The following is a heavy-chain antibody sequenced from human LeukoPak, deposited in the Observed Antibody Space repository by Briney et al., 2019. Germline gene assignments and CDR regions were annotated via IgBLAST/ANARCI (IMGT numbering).Heavy chain of an antibody. CDR1: GGSFSGYY. Sequence: PSETLSLTCXVYGGSFSGYYWSWIRQPPGKGLEWIGEINHSGSTNYNPSLKSRVTISVDTSKNQFSLKLSSVTAADTAVYYCASQSIAVSYYYYGMDVWGQGTTVTVSS. J-gene: IGHJ6*02. CDR3: ASQSIAVSYYYYGMDV. CDR2: INHSGST. D-gene: IGHD6-19*01. V-gene: IGHV4-34*01.